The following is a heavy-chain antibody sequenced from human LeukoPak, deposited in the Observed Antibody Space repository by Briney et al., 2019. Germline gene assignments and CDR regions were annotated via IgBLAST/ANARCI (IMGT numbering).Heavy chain of an antibody. Sequence: PSETLSLTCTVSGGSISTSSYYWGWIRQPPGKRLEWIGTIYYGGSTYYSPSLKNRVTISVDTSKNQFSLKLSSVTAADTAVYYCARGPPMDVWGKGTTVTVSS. V-gene: IGHV4-39*07. J-gene: IGHJ6*03. CDR2: IYYGGST. CDR1: GGSISTSSYY. CDR3: ARGPPMDV.